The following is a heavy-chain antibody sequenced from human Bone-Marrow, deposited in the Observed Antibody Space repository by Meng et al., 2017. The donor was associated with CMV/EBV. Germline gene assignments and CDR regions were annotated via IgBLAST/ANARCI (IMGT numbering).Heavy chain of an antibody. Sequence: GESLKISCKTSGYSFTKYWIAWVRQVPDKGLECMGIFHPDDSDARYSPSFLGQVTFSAAKSTSTAYLHWSTLKASDTAIYYCARLHMTTVTTFDYWGQGTLVTVSS. J-gene: IGHJ4*02. CDR2: FHPDDSDA. CDR3: ARLHMTTVTTFDY. V-gene: IGHV5-51*01. CDR1: GYSFTKYW. D-gene: IGHD4-17*01.